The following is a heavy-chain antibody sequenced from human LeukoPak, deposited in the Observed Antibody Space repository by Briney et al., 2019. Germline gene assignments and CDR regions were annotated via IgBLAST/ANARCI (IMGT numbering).Heavy chain of an antibody. Sequence: SETLSLTCTVSGGSISSYYWSWIRQPAGKGLEWIGRIYTSGSTNYNPSLKSRVTMSVDTSKNQFSLKLSSVTAADTAVYYCARAGIYDFWSGYYYYYYIDVWGKGTTVTVSS. V-gene: IGHV4-4*07. J-gene: IGHJ6*03. CDR1: GGSISSYY. D-gene: IGHD3-3*01. CDR2: IYTSGST. CDR3: ARAGIYDFWSGYYYYYYIDV.